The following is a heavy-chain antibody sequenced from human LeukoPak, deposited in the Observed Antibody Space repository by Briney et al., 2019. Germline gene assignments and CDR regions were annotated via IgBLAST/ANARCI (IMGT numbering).Heavy chain of an antibody. V-gene: IGHV3-23*01. CDR3: AAPPPATPH. CDR1: GCTFSSYA. Sequence: GWSLRLSCAACGCTFSSYAMSWVRQAPGKGLEGVSAISGSGGSTSYANSVKGRFNISRDNSKNTLYLQMNSVRAEDTAVYYCAAPPPATPHWGQGTLVTVSS. CDR2: ISGSGGST. J-gene: IGHJ1*01.